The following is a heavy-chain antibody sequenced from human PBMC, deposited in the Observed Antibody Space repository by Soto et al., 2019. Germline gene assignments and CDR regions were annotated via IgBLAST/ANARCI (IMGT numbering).Heavy chain of an antibody. V-gene: IGHV4-59*01. CDR3: ARALYYDFWSGSRGWFDP. CDR1: GGSISSYY. CDR2: IYYSGST. D-gene: IGHD3-3*01. Sequence: PSETLSLTCTVSGGSISSYYWSWIRQPPVKGLEWIGYIYYSGSTNYNPSLKSRVTISVDTSKNQFSLKLSSVTAADTAVYYCARALYYDFWSGSRGWFDPWGQGTLVTVSS. J-gene: IGHJ5*02.